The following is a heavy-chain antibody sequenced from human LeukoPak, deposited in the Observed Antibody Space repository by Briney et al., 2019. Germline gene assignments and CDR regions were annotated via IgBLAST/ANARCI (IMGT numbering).Heavy chain of an antibody. Sequence: GGSLRLSCAASGFTFSSYAMSWVRQAPGKGLKWLSAISSSGGTTYYADSVQGRFTISRDNSKNTLYLQMNRLRAEDTAVYYCASLHAFDIWGQGTMVTVSS. CDR2: ISSSGGTT. CDR3: ASLHAFDI. V-gene: IGHV3-23*01. J-gene: IGHJ3*02. CDR1: GFTFSSYA.